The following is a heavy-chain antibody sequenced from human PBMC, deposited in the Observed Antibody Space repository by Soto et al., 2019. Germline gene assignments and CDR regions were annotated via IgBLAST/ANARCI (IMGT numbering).Heavy chain of an antibody. CDR2: VYYTGRT. Sequence: SETLSLTCTVSGGSFKSGSYYWSWVRQPPGKGLEWIGYVYYTGRTSYSPSLKSRVTISADTSKNQFSLILTSVTTADTAVYYCARDYDYFDNWGQGALVT. CDR3: ARDYDYFDN. V-gene: IGHV4-61*01. CDR1: GGSFKSGSYY. D-gene: IGHD3-16*01. J-gene: IGHJ4*02.